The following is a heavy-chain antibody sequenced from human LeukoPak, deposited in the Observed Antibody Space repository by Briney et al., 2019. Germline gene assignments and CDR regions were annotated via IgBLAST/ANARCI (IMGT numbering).Heavy chain of an antibody. CDR1: GFTLSSYA. CDR3: AKGSSTFDY. V-gene: IGHV3-23*01. CDR2: ISGSGGST. Sequence: PGGSLRLSCAASGFTLSSYAMSWVRPAPGKGLEWVSAISGSGGSTYYADSVKGRFTISRDNSKSTLYLQMNSLRAEDTAAYYCAKGSSTFDYWGQGTLVTVSS. J-gene: IGHJ4*02.